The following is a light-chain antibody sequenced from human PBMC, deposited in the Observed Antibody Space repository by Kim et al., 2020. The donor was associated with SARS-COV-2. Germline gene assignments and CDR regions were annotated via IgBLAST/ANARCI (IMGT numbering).Light chain of an antibody. CDR1: QSVSSY. CDR3: QQRGKWPLT. CDR2: DAS. V-gene: IGKV3-11*01. Sequence: LSPGERATLSCRASQSVSSYLAWYQQRPGQPPRLLIYDASTRATGIPARFSGGGSGTDFTLTISSLEPEDFAVYYCQQRGKWPLTFGGGTKVDIK. J-gene: IGKJ4*01.